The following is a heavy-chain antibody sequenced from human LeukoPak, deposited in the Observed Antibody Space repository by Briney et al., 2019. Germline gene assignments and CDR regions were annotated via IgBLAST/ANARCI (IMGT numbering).Heavy chain of an antibody. J-gene: IGHJ4*02. CDR2: ISSSGGKT. V-gene: IGHV3-23*01. Sequence: GGSLGLSCAASGFTVSSNYMSWVRQAPGKGLEWVSAISSSGGKTYYADSVKGRFTISRDNSKNTLYLQMNSLRAEDTAVYYCAKDGRMPSLLWFGELPYYFDYWGQGTLVTVSS. D-gene: IGHD3-10*01. CDR1: GFTVSSNY. CDR3: AKDGRMPSLLWFGELPYYFDY.